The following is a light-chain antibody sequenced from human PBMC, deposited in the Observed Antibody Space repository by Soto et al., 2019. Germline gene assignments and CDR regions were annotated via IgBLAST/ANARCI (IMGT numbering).Light chain of an antibody. J-gene: IGLJ2*01. CDR1: SSDVGGYNY. Sequence: QSALTQPRSVSGSLGQSVTISCTGTSSDVGGYNYVSWYQQHPGKAPKVMIYDVSKRPSGVPDRFSGSKSGNTASLTISGLQAEDEADYYCCSYAGSDTHVFGGGTKLTVL. CDR2: DVS. V-gene: IGLV2-11*01. CDR3: CSYAGSDTHV.